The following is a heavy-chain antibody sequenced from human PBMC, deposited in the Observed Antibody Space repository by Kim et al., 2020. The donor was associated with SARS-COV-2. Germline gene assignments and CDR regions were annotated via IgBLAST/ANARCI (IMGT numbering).Heavy chain of an antibody. CDR3: ARNVWFGRVYYYYGMDV. D-gene: IGHD3-10*01. V-gene: IGHV3-64*04. J-gene: IGHJ6*02. Sequence: VKGRLTISRDNSKNTLYLQMNSLRTEDTAVYYCARNVWFGRVYYYYGMDVWGQGTTVTVSS.